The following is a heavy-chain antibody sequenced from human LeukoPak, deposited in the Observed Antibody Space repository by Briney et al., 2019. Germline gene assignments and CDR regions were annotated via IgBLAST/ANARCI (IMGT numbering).Heavy chain of an antibody. V-gene: IGHV4-34*01. CDR3: ARENPKGTSVDY. J-gene: IGHJ4*02. CDR1: GGSFSGYY. CDR2: INHSGST. Sequence: SETLSLTCAVYGGSFSGYYWSWIRQPPGKGLEWIGEINHSGSTNYNPSLKSRVTISVDTSKNQFSLKLSSVTAADTAVYYCARENPKGTSVDYWGQGTLVTVSS. D-gene: IGHD2/OR15-2a*01.